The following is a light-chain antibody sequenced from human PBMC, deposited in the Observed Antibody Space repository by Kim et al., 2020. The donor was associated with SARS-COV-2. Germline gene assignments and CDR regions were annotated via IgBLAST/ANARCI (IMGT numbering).Light chain of an antibody. V-gene: IGLV2-23*02. J-gene: IGLJ1*01. CDR1: SGDVGRYNL. Sequence: QPVLTQPASVSGSPGQSITIFCTGTSGDVGRYNLVSWYEQRPGKAPNLIVYEVRRRPSGVSNRFAGSKSGNTASLTISGLQAEDEADYYCCSYAGATKYVFGTGTKVTVL. CDR2: EVR. CDR3: CSYAGATKYV.